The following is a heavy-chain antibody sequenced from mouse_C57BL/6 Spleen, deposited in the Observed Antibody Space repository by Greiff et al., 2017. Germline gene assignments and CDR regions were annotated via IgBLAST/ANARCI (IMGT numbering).Heavy chain of an antibody. CDR3: ARGGDGSLYFDY. D-gene: IGHD1-1*01. Sequence: DVKLVESGPGLVKPSQSLSLTCSVTGYSITSGYYWNWIRQFPGNKLEWMGYISYDGSNNYNPSLKNRISITRDTSKNQFFLKLNSVTTEDTATYYCARGGDGSLYFDYWGQGTTLTVSS. CDR1: GYSITSGYY. J-gene: IGHJ2*01. CDR2: ISYDGSN. V-gene: IGHV3-6*01.